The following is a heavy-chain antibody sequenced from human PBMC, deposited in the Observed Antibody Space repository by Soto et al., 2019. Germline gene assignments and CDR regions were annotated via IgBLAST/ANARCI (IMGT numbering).Heavy chain of an antibody. J-gene: IGHJ4*02. CDR2: IIPILGIA. CDR3: ARGPDYGDYYFDY. V-gene: IGHV1-69*02. Sequence: SVKVSCKASGGTFSSYTISWVRQAPGQGLEWMGRIIPILGIANYAQKFQGRVTITADKSTSTAYMELSSLRSEDTAVYYCARGPDYGDYYFDYWGQGTLVTVSS. CDR1: GGTFSSYT. D-gene: IGHD4-17*01.